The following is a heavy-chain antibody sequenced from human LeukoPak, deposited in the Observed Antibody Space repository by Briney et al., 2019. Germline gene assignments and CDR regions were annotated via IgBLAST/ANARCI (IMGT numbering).Heavy chain of an antibody. CDR1: GYSVSDYE. Sequence: LPGGSLRLSRAVSGYSVSDYEMHWVRQAPGRGLEWVAYIWSSGTVTHYADSVKDRFTISRDNGKNSLYLQMNSLRAEDTAVYDCATEMSFFEGDCSDYWGQGTLVTVSS. D-gene: IGHD3-3*02. V-gene: IGHV3-48*03. J-gene: IGHJ4*02. CDR3: ATEMSFFEGDCSDY. CDR2: IWSSGTVT.